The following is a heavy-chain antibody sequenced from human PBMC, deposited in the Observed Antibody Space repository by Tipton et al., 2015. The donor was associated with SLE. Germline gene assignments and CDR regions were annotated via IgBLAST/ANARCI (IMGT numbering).Heavy chain of an antibody. J-gene: IGHJ4*02. V-gene: IGHV4-39*01. CDR3: ARQSRFTNSGSSTGEIDY. D-gene: IGHD1-26*01. Sequence: TLSLTCTVSGGSISSSGYYWGWIRQTPGKGLEWIGSIYHSGTTFYNPSLKSRVTISVDTSQNQLSLRLSSVTAADTAVYYCARQSRFTNSGSSTGEIDYWGQGTLVTVSS. CDR1: GGSISSSGYY. CDR2: IYHSGTT.